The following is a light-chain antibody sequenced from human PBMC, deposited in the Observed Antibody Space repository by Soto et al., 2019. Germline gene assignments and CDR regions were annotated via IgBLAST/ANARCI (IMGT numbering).Light chain of an antibody. CDR2: KAS. CDR1: QDISTW. CDR3: QQYDTYPLT. J-gene: IGKJ4*01. V-gene: IGKV1-5*03. Sequence: DIQMTQSPSTLSASVGDRVTITCRASQDISTWLAWYQQKPGKAPKLLIFKASTLETGVPSRFSGRGSGTEFTLTISSLQADDFATYYCQQYDTYPLTFGGGTKVEIK.